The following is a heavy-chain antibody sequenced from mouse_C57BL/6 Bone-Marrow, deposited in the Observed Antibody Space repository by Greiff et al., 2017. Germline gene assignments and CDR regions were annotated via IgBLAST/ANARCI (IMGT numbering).Heavy chain of an antibody. CDR1: GFTFTSYW. Sequence: VQLQQPGAELVKPGASVSMSCKASGFTFTSYWITWVKQRPGQGLEWIGDICPGSGSTNYNDKFKSKATLTVDTSSSTAYMQLSSLTSEDTAVYYCTRLGGPAAHYFDYWGQGTTRTVSS. J-gene: IGHJ2*01. D-gene: IGHD3-3*01. CDR2: ICPGSGST. CDR3: TRLGGPAAHYFDY. V-gene: IGHV1-55*01.